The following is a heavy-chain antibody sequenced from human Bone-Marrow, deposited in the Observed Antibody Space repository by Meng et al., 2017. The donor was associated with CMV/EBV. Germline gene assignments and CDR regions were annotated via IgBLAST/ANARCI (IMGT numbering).Heavy chain of an antibody. J-gene: IGHJ4*02. CDR3: ARRAATDPYYFDY. CDR2: IYYSGST. CDR1: GGSISSSSYY. Sequence: SETLSLTCTVSGGSISSSSYYWGWIRQPPGKGLEWIGSIYYSGSTYYNPSHKSRVTISVDTSKNQFSLKLSSVAAADTAVYYCARRAATDPYYFDYWGQGTRVTGSS. V-gene: IGHV4-39*01.